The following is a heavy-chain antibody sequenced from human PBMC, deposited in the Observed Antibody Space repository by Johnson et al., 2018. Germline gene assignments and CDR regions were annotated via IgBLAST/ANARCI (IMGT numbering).Heavy chain of an antibody. CDR1: GFSFSRYG. Sequence: QVQLVQSGGGVVQPGRSLRLSCAATGFSFSRYGMHWVRQGPGKGLEWVAVMSFGESNKYYADSVKGRFTISRDNSMDTLYLQMNSLIPEDTAVYFCARDFYDSSGYPRYLQHWGQGTLVTVSS. D-gene: IGHD3-22*01. J-gene: IGHJ1*01. V-gene: IGHV3-30*03. CDR3: ARDFYDSSGYPRYLQH. CDR2: MSFGESNK.